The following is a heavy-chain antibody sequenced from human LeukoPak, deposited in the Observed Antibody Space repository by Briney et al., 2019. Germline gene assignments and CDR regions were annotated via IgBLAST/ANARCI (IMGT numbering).Heavy chain of an antibody. Sequence: ASVKVSCKASGYTFTGYYMHWVRQAPGQGLEWMGWINPNSGGTNYAQKFQGRVTMTRDTSISTAYMELSRLRSDDTAVYYCARGSWIQLWATYFDYWGQGTLVTVSS. V-gene: IGHV1-2*02. D-gene: IGHD5-18*01. J-gene: IGHJ4*02. CDR1: GYTFTGYY. CDR3: ARGSWIQLWATYFDY. CDR2: INPNSGGT.